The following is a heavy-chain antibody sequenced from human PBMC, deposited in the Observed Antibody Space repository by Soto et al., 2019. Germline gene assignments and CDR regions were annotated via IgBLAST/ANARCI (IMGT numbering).Heavy chain of an antibody. V-gene: IGHV4-34*01. CDR1: GGSFSGYY. CDR3: ASTNCGGDCYYYYYMDV. D-gene: IGHD2-21*01. Sequence: SETLSLTCAVYGGSFSGYYWSWIRQPPGKGLEWIGEINHSGSTNYNPSLKSRVTISVDTSKNQFSLKLSFVTAADTAVYYCASTNCGGDCYYYYYMDVWGKGTTVTVSS. J-gene: IGHJ6*03. CDR2: INHSGST.